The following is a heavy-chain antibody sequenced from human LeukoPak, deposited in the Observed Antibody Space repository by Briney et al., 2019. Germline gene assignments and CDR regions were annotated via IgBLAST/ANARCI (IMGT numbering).Heavy chain of an antibody. Sequence: GASVKVSCKASGYTFTGYYMHWVRQAPGQGLEWMGWINPNSGGTNYAQKFQGRATMTRDTSISTAYMELSRLRSDDTAVYYCAREEGQYQLLFGPFDYYYYGMDVWGQGTTVTVSS. CDR2: INPNSGGT. V-gene: IGHV1-2*02. CDR1: GYTFTGYY. J-gene: IGHJ6*02. CDR3: AREEGQYQLLFGPFDYYYYGMDV. D-gene: IGHD2-2*01.